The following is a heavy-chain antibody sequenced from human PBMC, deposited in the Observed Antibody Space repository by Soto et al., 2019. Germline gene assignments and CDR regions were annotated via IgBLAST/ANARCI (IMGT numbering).Heavy chain of an antibody. CDR3: ARGWHGSGSYLRKAFDY. D-gene: IGHD3-10*01. Sequence: PSETLSLTCAVYGGTFSGYYWSWIRQPPGKGLEWIGEINHSGSTNYNPSLKSRVTISVDTSKNQFSLKLSSVTAADTAVYYCARGWHGSGSYLRKAFDYWGQGTLVTVSS. CDR2: INHSGST. J-gene: IGHJ4*02. CDR1: GGTFSGYY. V-gene: IGHV4-34*01.